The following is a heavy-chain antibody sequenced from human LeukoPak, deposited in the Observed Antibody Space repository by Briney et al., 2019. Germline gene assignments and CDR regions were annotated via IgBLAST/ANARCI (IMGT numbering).Heavy chain of an antibody. J-gene: IGHJ4*02. CDR3: ARGWGSGSYYNGLGY. CDR2: IYHSGST. CDR1: GGSISSSNW. V-gene: IGHV4-4*02. Sequence: SETLSLTCAVSGGSISSSNWWSWVRQPPGKGLEWIGEIYHSGSTNYNPSLKSRVTISVDKSKNQFSLKLSSVTATDTAVYYCARGWGSGSYYNGLGYWGQGTQVTVSS. D-gene: IGHD3-10*01.